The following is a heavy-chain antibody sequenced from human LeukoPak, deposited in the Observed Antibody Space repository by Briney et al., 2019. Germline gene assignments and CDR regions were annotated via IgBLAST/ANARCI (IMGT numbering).Heavy chain of an antibody. J-gene: IGHJ5*02. D-gene: IGHD5-18*01. CDR1: GFTFSSYA. CDR3: ARAPTGQLWFHWFDP. V-gene: IGHV3-30-3*01. Sequence: GVSLRLSCAASGFTFSSYAMHWVRQAPGKGLEWVAVISYDGSNQYYADSVKGRFTISRDNSKNTLYLQMNSLRAEDTAVYYCARAPTGQLWFHWFDPWGQGTLVTVSS. CDR2: ISYDGSNQ.